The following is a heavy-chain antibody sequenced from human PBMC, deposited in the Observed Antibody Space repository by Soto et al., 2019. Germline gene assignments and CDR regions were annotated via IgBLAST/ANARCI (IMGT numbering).Heavy chain of an antibody. CDR1: GFAFTSYT. CDR3: ARDTGSGLRVEPGIFEY. D-gene: IGHD1-26*01. V-gene: IGHV1-3*01. CDR2: INADNGDS. J-gene: IGHJ4*02. Sequence: QVQRVQSGAEVKKPGASVKVSCNPSGFAFTSYTMHWVRQAPGQGLEWMGWINADNGDSKYSQKFQGRVTITRDTSASIAYMELSSLRSEDTAVYYCARDTGSGLRVEPGIFEYWGQGTLVTVSS.